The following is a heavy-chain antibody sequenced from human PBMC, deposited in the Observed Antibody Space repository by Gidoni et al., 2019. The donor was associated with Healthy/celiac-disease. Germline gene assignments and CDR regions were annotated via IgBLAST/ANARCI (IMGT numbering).Heavy chain of an antibody. CDR2: IYPSGGNT. Sequence: QVQLVQSGAEVKNPGASVTVSCKESGYHFSSYYMLWVRQAPGQGVGWLVRIYPSGGNTSYAQEFQGGVTMTRDTTTSAVYMELSSLRSEDTAVYYCARANKPGAYCSGGSCSPFDYWGQGTLVTVSS. D-gene: IGHD2-15*01. V-gene: IGHV1-46*01. J-gene: IGHJ4*02. CDR3: ARANKPGAYCSGGSCSPFDY. CDR1: GYHFSSYY.